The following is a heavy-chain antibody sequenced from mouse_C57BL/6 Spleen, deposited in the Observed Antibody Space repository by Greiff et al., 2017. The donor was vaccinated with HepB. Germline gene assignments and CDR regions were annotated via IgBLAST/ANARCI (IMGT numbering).Heavy chain of an antibody. CDR3: ARKGFQYYFDY. V-gene: IGHV1-50*01. J-gene: IGHJ2*01. CDR1: GYTFTSYW. CDR2: IDPSDSYT. Sequence: QVQLQQPGAELVKPGASVKLSCKASGYTFTSYWMQWVKQRPGQGLEWIGEIDPSDSYTNYNQKFKGKATLTVDTSSSTAYMQLSSLTSDDSAVYYCARKGFQYYFDYWGQGTTLTVSS.